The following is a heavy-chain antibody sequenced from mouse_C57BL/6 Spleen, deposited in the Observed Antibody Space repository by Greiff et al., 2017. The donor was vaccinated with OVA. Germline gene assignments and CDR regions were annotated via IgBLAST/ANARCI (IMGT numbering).Heavy chain of an antibody. Sequence: VQGVESGAELVKPGASVKISCKASGYAFSSYWMNWVKQRPGKGLEWIGQIYPGDGDTNYNGKFKGKATLTADKSSSTAYMQLSSLTSEDSAVYFCARSDDYDGFAYWGQGTLVTVSA. CDR2: IYPGDGDT. V-gene: IGHV1-80*01. CDR3: ARSDDYDGFAY. J-gene: IGHJ3*01. D-gene: IGHD2-4*01. CDR1: GYAFSSYW.